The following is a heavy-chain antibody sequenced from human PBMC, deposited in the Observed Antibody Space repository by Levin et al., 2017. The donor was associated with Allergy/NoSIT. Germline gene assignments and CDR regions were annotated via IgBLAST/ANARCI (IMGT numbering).Heavy chain of an antibody. D-gene: IGHD6-13*01. CDR3: ARGARGSSWHDYYFEY. CDR2: ISSTGITT. V-gene: IGHV3-48*01. Sequence: PGGSLRLSCAASGFTFSSHSMNWVRQAPGKGLEWVSYISSTGITTFYADSVKGRFTISRDSAKNSLYLQMDNLRAEDTAVYYCARGARGSSWHDYYFEYWGQGTLVTVSS. J-gene: IGHJ4*02. CDR1: GFTFSSHS.